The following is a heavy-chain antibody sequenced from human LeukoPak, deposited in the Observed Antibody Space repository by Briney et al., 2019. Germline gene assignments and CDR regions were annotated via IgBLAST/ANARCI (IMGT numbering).Heavy chain of an antibody. V-gene: IGHV3-53*01. Sequence: GGSLRLSCAASGLTVSSNYMSWVRQAPGKGLEWVSVIYSGGSTFHADSVTGYADSVKGRFTISRDNSKNTLFLQMNSLRAEDTAVYYCASRPTGFDWGPFDYWGQGTLVTVSS. CDR2: IYSGGST. CDR3: ASRPTGFDWGPFDY. J-gene: IGHJ4*02. D-gene: IGHD5-12*01. CDR1: GLTVSSNY.